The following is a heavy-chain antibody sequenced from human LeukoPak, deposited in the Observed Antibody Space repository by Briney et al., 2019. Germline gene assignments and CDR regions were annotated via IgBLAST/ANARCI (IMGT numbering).Heavy chain of an antibody. CDR1: GGTFSSYA. V-gene: IGHV1-69*04. CDR2: IIPILGIA. CDR3: ARAYCSSTSCKGLFDY. J-gene: IGHJ4*02. D-gene: IGHD2-2*01. Sequence: SVKVSCKASGGTFSSYAISWVRQAPGQGLEWMGRIIPILGIANYSQKFQGRVTITADKSTSTAYMELSSLRSEDTAVYYCARAYCSSTSCKGLFDYWGQGTLVTVSS.